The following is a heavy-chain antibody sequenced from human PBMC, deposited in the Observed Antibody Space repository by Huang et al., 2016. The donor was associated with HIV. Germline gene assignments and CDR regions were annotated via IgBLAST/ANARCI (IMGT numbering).Heavy chain of an antibody. CDR2: MNPNSGNT. J-gene: IGHJ4*02. Sequence: QVQLVQSGAEVKKPGASVKVSCKASGYTFRNYDINWVRQAPGQGLEWMGGMNPNSGNTGYARKVQGRVTMTRSTSISTAYMELSRLRFEDTAVYYCVTLPPVNYGRSGGRVRDYWGQGSLVTVSS. CDR3: VTLPPVNYGRSGGRVRDY. D-gene: IGHD2-15*01. V-gene: IGHV1-8*01. CDR1: GYTFRNYD.